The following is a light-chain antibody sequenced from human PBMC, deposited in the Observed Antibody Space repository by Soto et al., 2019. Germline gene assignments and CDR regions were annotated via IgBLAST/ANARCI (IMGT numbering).Light chain of an antibody. CDR1: QSVSSS. CDR3: QQYNNWWT. CDR2: GAS. J-gene: IGKJ1*01. Sequence: EIEMTQSPDTLSVSPGERATLSCRASQSVSSSLAWYQQRPGQTPRLLIYGASTRATGIPARFSGSGSGTEFTLTISSLQSEDSAVYYCQQYNNWWTFGQGTRWIS. V-gene: IGKV3-15*01.